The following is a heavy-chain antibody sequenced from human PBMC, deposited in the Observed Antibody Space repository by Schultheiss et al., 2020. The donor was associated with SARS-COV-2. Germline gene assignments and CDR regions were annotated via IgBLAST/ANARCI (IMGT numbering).Heavy chain of an antibody. J-gene: IGHJ3*02. V-gene: IGHV4-34*01. Sequence: SETLSLTCAVYGGSFSGYYWSWIRQPPGKGLEWIGSIYHSGSTYYNPSLKSRVTISVDTSKNQFSLKLSSVTAADTAVYYCAREYSSSPGAFDIWGQGTMVTVSS. D-gene: IGHD6-13*01. CDR1: GGSFSGYY. CDR3: AREYSSSPGAFDI. CDR2: IYHSGST.